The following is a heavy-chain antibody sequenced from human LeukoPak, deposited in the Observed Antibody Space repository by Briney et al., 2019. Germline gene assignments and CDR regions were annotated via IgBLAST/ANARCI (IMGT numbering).Heavy chain of an antibody. J-gene: IGHJ4*02. D-gene: IGHD5-12*01. Sequence: SETLSLTCTVSGGSISSSSYYWGWIRQPPGKGLEWIGYIYYSGSTNYNPSLKSRVTISVDTSKNQFSLKLSSVTAADTAVYYCARVSGYDWEGFYDYWGQGTLVTVSS. CDR1: GGSISSSSYY. CDR2: IYYSGST. CDR3: ARVSGYDWEGFYDY. V-gene: IGHV4-61*05.